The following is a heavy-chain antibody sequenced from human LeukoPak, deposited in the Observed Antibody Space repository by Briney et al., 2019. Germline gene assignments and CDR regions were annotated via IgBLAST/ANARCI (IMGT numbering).Heavy chain of an antibody. CDR1: GFTFSSYG. V-gene: IGHV3-21*01. Sequence: PGGSLRLSCAASGFTFSSYGMHWVRQAPGKGLEWVSSISSSSSYIYYADSVKGRFTISRDNAKNSLYLQMNSLRAEDTAVYYCARDILTGYSEFDAFDIWGQGTMVTVSS. J-gene: IGHJ3*02. CDR3: ARDILTGYSEFDAFDI. D-gene: IGHD3-9*01. CDR2: ISSSSSYI.